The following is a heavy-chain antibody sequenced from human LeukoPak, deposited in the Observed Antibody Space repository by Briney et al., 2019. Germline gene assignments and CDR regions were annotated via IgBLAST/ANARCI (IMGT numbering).Heavy chain of an antibody. V-gene: IGHV1-18*01. J-gene: IGHJ5*02. CDR1: GYTFTSYG. D-gene: IGHD2-2*01. CDR3: ARELILDIVVVPAAMANWFDP. Sequence: ASVKVSCKASGYTFTSYGISWVRQAPGQGLEWMGWISAYNGNTNCAQKLQGRVTMTTDTSTSTAYMELRSLRSDDTAVYYCARELILDIVVVPAAMANWFDPWGQGTLVTASS. CDR2: ISAYNGNT.